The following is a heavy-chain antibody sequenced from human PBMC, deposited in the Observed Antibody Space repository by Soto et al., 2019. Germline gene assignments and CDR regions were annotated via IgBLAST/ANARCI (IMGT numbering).Heavy chain of an antibody. D-gene: IGHD2-2*01. V-gene: IGHV3-11*01. CDR2: ISSSGSTI. CDR1: GFTFSDYY. CDR3: ARVPEGYCSSTSCYVGDAFDI. Sequence: GGSLRLSCAASGFTFSDYYMSWIRQAPGKGLEWVSYISSSGSTIYYADSVKGRFTISRDNAKNSLYLQMNSLRAEDTAVYYCARVPEGYCSSTSCYVGDAFDIWGQGTMVTVSS. J-gene: IGHJ3*02.